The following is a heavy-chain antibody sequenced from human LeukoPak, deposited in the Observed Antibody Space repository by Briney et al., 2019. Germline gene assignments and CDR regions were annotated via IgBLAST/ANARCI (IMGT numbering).Heavy chain of an antibody. D-gene: IGHD3-10*01. Sequence: RGSLRPSCAASGFTASSYGTDCVRHPPGKGLGWVAVILYVGSKKSYGGSMKDRFTIWRDNSKNTLYVQMNSLRSEDTAVYYCARGHRHYYGPGSSDAFDIWGQGKMVTVSS. CDR1: GFTASSYG. CDR3: ARGHRHYYGPGSSDAFDI. J-gene: IGHJ3*02. CDR2: ILYVGSKK. V-gene: IGHV3-33*01.